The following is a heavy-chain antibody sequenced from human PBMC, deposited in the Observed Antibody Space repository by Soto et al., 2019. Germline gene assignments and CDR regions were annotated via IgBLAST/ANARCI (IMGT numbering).Heavy chain of an antibody. J-gene: IGHJ4*02. Sequence: QVQLVESGGGVVQPGRSLRLSCAASGFTFSSYAMHWVRQAPGKGLEWVAVISYDGSNKYYADSVKGRFTISRDNSKNPLYLPMTSVSAEDTAAYYCARGYSYSSSADFGYWGQGSLVTVCS. CDR1: GFTFSSYA. CDR2: ISYDGSNK. D-gene: IGHD6-6*01. V-gene: IGHV3-30-3*01. CDR3: ARGYSYSSSADFGY.